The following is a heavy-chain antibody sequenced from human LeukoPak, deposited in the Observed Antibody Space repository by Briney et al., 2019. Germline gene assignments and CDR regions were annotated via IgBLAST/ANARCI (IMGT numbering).Heavy chain of an antibody. V-gene: IGHV1-2*02. J-gene: IGHJ6*03. CDR1: GYTFNGYY. D-gene: IGHD3-10*01. CDR2: INPNSGGT. CDR3: ARGESNYYYYMDV. Sequence: ASVKVPCKASGYTFNGYYMHWVRQAPGQGLEWMGWINPNSGGTNYAQKFQGRVTMTRDTSISTAYMELSRLRSDDTAVYYCARGESNYYYYMDVWGKGTTVTVSS.